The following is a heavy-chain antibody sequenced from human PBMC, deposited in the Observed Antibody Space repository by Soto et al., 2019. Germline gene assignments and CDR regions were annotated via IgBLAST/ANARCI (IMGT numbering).Heavy chain of an antibody. V-gene: IGHV3-53*02. J-gene: IGHJ6*02. CDR1: GFSVSRNY. CDR2: IYSGGSI. Sequence: EVQLVETGGGLIQPGGSLRLSCAASGFSVSRNYMTWIRQAPGKGLEWVSIIYSGGSIYYADSVKGRFTISRDNSRNTVYLQLNSLRPEDTAVYYCATKSGDPSYYYGMDVWGQGTAVTVSS. CDR3: ATKSGDPSYYYGMDV. D-gene: IGHD3-3*01.